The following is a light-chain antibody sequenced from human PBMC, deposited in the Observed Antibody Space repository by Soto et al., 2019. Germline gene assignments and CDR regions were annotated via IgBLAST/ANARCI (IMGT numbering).Light chain of an antibody. CDR3: QQYGSSPSWT. J-gene: IGKJ1*01. CDR1: QSVSSSY. V-gene: IGKV3-20*01. Sequence: EIVLTQSPGTLSLSRVERATLSCRASQSVSSSYLAWYQQKPGQAPRLLIYGASSRATGIPDRFSGSGSGTDFTLTISRLEPEDFAVHYCQQYGSSPSWTLGQGTKVEIK. CDR2: GAS.